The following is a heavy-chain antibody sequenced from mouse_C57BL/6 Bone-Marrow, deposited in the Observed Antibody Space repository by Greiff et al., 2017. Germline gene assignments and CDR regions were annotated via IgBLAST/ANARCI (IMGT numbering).Heavy chain of an antibody. CDR2: IYPGDGDT. Sequence: QVQLQQSGAELVKPGASVKISCKASGYAFSSYWMNWVKQRPGKGLEWIGQIYPGDGDTTYNGKFKGKATLTADKSSSTAYMQLSSLTSEDSAVYFCARDHYGSRNWYCDVWGTGTTVTVSS. CDR3: ARDHYGSRNWYCDV. V-gene: IGHV1-80*01. J-gene: IGHJ1*03. CDR1: GYAFSSYW. D-gene: IGHD1-1*01.